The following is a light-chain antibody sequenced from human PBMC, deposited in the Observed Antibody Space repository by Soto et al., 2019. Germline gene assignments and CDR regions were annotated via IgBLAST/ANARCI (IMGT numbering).Light chain of an antibody. CDR2: GNS. Sequence: QSVLTQPPSVSGAPGQRVTISCTGSSSNIGAPYDVHWYQQLPGTAPKLLIYGNSNRPSGVPDRFSGSKSGTSASLAITGLQAEDEADYYCQSYDNSLSGPVVFGGGTKVTVL. J-gene: IGLJ2*01. CDR3: QSYDNSLSGPVV. V-gene: IGLV1-40*01. CDR1: SSNIGAPYD.